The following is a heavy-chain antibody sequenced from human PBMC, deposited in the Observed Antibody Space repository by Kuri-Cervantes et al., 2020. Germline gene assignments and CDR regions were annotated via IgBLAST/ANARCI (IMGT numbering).Heavy chain of an antibody. J-gene: IGHJ6*02. Sequence: GESLKISCAASGFTFSSYSMNWVRQAPGKGLEWVANIKQDGGQKYYVDSVKGRFTISRDNAKNSLYLQMNSLRAKDTAVYYCARDYYDFWSGYHYYYYGMDVWGQGTTVTVSS. V-gene: IGHV3-7*01. CDR1: GFTFSSYS. D-gene: IGHD3-3*01. CDR3: ARDYYDFWSGYHYYYYGMDV. CDR2: IKQDGGQK.